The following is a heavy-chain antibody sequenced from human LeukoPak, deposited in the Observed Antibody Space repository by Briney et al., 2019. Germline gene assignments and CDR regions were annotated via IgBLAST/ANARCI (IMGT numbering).Heavy chain of an antibody. D-gene: IGHD3-22*01. CDR1: GFTFSSYW. J-gene: IGHJ4*02. Sequence: GGSLRLSCAASGFTFSSYWMHWVRQAPGKGLEWVSRINSDGSSTSYADSVKGRFTISRDNAKKMLYLQMNSLRAEDTAVYYCASGEFDYYDSIMFGGQGTLVTVSS. CDR3: ASGEFDYYDSIMF. V-gene: IGHV3-74*01. CDR2: INSDGSST.